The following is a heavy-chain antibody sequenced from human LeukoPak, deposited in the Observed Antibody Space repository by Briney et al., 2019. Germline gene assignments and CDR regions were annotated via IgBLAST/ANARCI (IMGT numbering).Heavy chain of an antibody. Sequence: ASVKVSCKASGGTFSSYAISWVRQAPGQGLEWMGRIIPIFGTANYAQKFQGRVTITTDESTSTAYMELSSLRSEDKAVYYCARDQQLVPGYFDLWGRGTLVTVSS. V-gene: IGHV1-69*05. CDR2: IIPIFGTA. CDR3: ARDQQLVPGYFDL. CDR1: GGTFSSYA. J-gene: IGHJ2*01. D-gene: IGHD6-13*01.